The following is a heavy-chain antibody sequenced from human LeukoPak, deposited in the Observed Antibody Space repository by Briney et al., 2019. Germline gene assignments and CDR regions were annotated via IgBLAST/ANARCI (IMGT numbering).Heavy chain of an antibody. Sequence: SETLSLTCIVSGGSINSYYWNWIRQPPGKGLEWIGYIYYSGSTIYNPSLKSRVTISVDTSKNQFSLKLSSVTAADTAVYYCARADNYNYYYGMDVWGQGTTVTVSS. CDR1: GGSINSYY. CDR3: ARADNYNYYYGMDV. CDR2: IYYSGST. V-gene: IGHV4-59*01. J-gene: IGHJ6*02.